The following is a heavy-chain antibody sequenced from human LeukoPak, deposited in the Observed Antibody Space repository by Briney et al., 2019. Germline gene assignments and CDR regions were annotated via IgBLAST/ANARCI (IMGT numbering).Heavy chain of an antibody. CDR1: GFTFSSYA. Sequence: GGSLRLSCAASGFTFSSYAMSWVRQAPGKGLEWVSAISGSGGSTYYADSVKGRFTISRDNAKNSLYLQMNSLRAEDTAVYYCARGQSGIAAAALDFDYWGQGTLVTVSS. D-gene: IGHD6-13*01. CDR3: ARGQSGIAAAALDFDY. J-gene: IGHJ4*02. CDR2: ISGSGGST. V-gene: IGHV3-23*01.